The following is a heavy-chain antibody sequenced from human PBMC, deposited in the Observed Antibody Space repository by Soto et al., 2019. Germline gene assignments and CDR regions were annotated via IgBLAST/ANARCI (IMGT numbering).Heavy chain of an antibody. J-gene: IGHJ4*02. D-gene: IGHD6-13*01. CDR2: ISYDRSNI. V-gene: IGHV3-30*03. Sequence: PGGSLRLSCAASGFTFSGYDMHWVRQAPGKGLEWVAFISYDRSNIYHVDSVKGRPTISRDNSKSTLYLQMNSLRTDDTAVYYCAGVNAYSSWREADFWGQGALVTVSS. CDR1: GFTFSGYD. CDR3: AGVNAYSSWREADF.